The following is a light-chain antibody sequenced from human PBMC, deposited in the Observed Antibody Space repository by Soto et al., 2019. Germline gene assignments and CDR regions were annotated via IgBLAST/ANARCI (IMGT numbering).Light chain of an antibody. CDR1: SSNIGRNT. Sequence: QSAVTQPPSASGTPGQSVTISCSGSSSNIGRNTVNWYQQFPGTAPNLLIYNNNERPSGVPDRFSGSKSGTSASLAISGLRSEDEADYYCAVWDASLNGRVFGGGTKLTVL. J-gene: IGLJ3*02. CDR3: AVWDASLNGRV. V-gene: IGLV1-44*01. CDR2: NNN.